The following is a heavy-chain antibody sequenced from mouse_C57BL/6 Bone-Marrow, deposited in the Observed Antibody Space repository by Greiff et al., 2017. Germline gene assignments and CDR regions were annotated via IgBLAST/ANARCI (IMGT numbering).Heavy chain of an antibody. CDR1: GFLLPSYG. J-gene: IGHJ4*01. D-gene: IGHD1-1*01. V-gene: IGHV2-9*01. CDR2: IWGGGST. Sequence: VQVVESGPGLVAPSQSLSITCTVSGFLLPSYGVDWVRQPPGKGLEWLGVIWGGGSTNYNSALMSRLSISKDNSKSQVFLKMNSVQTDDTAMYYCAIYYYGSSYAMDYWGQGTSVTVSS. CDR3: AIYYYGSSYAMDY.